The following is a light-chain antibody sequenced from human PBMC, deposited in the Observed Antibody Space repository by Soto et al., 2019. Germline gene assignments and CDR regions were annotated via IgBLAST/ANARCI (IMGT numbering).Light chain of an antibody. CDR3: CSFGISGPI. J-gene: IGLJ2*01. Sequence: QSALTQPASVSGSPGQSITISCNGTSSDIGSYDLRSWYQQHPGKAPKLMIYEVTKRPAVVSDRFSGSKSANTASLTISGLQVADEAVYYCCSFGISGPIFGGGTKLTVL. CDR1: SSDIGSYDL. CDR2: EVT. V-gene: IGLV2-23*02.